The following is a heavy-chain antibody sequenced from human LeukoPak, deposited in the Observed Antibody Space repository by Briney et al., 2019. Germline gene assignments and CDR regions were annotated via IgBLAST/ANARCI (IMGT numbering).Heavy chain of an antibody. D-gene: IGHD5-18*01. Sequence: GGSLRLSCAASGFTFSSYGMHWVRQAPGKGLEWVAFIRYDGSNKYYADSMKGRFTISRDNSKNTLYLQMNSLRAEDTAVYYCAKGTRGYSYGEGFDYWGQGTLVTVSS. CDR3: AKGTRGYSYGEGFDY. CDR2: IRYDGSNK. J-gene: IGHJ4*02. V-gene: IGHV3-30*02. CDR1: GFTFSSYG.